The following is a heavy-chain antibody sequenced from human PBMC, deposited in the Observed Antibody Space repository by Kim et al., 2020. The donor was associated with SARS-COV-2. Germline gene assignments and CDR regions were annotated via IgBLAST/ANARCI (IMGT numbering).Heavy chain of an antibody. Sequence: GGSLRLSCAASGFTLDDVSMHWVRQAPGKGLEWVAGIRWNSGSVGYAYSVKGRFTISRDNANNSLYLQMNSLRVEDTALYYCAEDGCTSLPRGYGMGDWGQGTTVTVSS. J-gene: IGHJ6*02. D-gene: IGHD1-26*01. V-gene: IGHV3-9*01. CDR1: GFTLDDVS. CDR3: AEDGCTSLPRGYGMGD. CDR2: IRWNSGSV.